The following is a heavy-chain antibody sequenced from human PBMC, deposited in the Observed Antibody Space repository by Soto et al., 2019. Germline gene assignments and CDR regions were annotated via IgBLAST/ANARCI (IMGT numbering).Heavy chain of an antibody. CDR1: GYTFTNYA. Sequence: ASVKGSCKASGYTFTNYAIHWVRQAPGQRLEWMGWINTGNGNTKSSQRFQGRVTISRDTSASTAYMDLSSLRSEDTAVYYCARIRVIAGKYFDYWGQGTLVTVSS. CDR2: INTGNGNT. D-gene: IGHD2-15*01. J-gene: IGHJ4*02. CDR3: ARIRVIAGKYFDY. V-gene: IGHV1-3*04.